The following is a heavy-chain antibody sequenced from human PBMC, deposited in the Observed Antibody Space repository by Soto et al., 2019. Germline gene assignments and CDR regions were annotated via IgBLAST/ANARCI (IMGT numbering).Heavy chain of an antibody. CDR1: GGTFSSYA. D-gene: IGHD2-15*01. CDR2: IIPIFGTA. J-gene: IGHJ6*02. Sequence: GASVKVSFKASGGTFSSYAISWLRQAPGQGLEWMGGIIPIFGTANYAQKFQGRVTITADESTSTAYMELSSLRSEDTAVYYCARGYCSGGSCYYYYYGMDVWGQGTTVTVSS. CDR3: ARGYCSGGSCYYYYYGMDV. V-gene: IGHV1-69*13.